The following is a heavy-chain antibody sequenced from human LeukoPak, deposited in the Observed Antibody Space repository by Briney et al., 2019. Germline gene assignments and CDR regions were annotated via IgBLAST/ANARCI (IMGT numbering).Heavy chain of an antibody. CDR1: GGSISSYY. J-gene: IGHJ4*02. V-gene: IGHV4-59*01. CDR3: ARLMYYYDSSGYYLDY. Sequence: ASETLSLTCTVSGGSISSYYWSWIRQPPGKGLGWIGYIYYSGSTNYNPSLKSRVTISVDTSKNQFSLKLSSVTAADTAVYYCARLMYYYDSSGYYLDYWGQGTLVTVSS. D-gene: IGHD3-22*01. CDR2: IYYSGST.